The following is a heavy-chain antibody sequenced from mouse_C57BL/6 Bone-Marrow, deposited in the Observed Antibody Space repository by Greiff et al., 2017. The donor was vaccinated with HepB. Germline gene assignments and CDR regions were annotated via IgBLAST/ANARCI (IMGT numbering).Heavy chain of an antibody. V-gene: IGHV1-9*01. D-gene: IGHD1-1*01. CDR3: ARRSLLRGYFDC. CDR2: ILPGSGST. CDR1: GYTFSNSW. Sequence: LEESGAELMKPGASVKISCKATGYTFSNSWIEWINQRPGHGLEWIGEILPGSGSTNYNEKFLGKASFTADTSSNTAYMQLSSLTSDDSAVYYCARRSLLRGYFDCWGQGTTLTVSS. J-gene: IGHJ2*01.